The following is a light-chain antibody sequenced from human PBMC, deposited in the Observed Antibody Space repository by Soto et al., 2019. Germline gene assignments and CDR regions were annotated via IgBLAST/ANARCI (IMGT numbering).Light chain of an antibody. V-gene: IGKV4-1*01. J-gene: IGKJ2*01. CDR1: QSLLYSSNNKTY. Sequence: DIVMTQSPDSLTVSLGERATINCKSSQSLLYSSNNKTYLTWYRHRPGQSPKMLIFWASAGESGVPDRFAGSGSETDFTLTISSLQAEDAAVYYCQQYYSDFFTFGQGTRLEIK. CDR3: QQYYSDFFT. CDR2: WAS.